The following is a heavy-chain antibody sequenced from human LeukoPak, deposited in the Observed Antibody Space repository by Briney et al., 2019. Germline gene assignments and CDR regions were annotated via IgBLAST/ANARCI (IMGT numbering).Heavy chain of an antibody. CDR3: ARDRGDWNFLEY. CDR1: GFIFSNYG. CDR2: IWYDGSHI. D-gene: IGHD1-7*01. V-gene: IGHV3-33*01. Sequence: TGGSLRLSCAASGFIFSNYGMHWVRQAPGKGLEWVALIWYDGSHINYADPVKGRFTISRDNSKNTVYLEMSSLRVEDAAVYYCARDRGDWNFLEYWGQGTLVSVSS. J-gene: IGHJ4*02.